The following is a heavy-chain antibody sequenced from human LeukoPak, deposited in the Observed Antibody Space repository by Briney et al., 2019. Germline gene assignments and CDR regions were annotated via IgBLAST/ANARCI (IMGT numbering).Heavy chain of an antibody. CDR3: ARSERGSSPLYMDV. J-gene: IGHJ6*03. D-gene: IGHD6-6*01. CDR2: IYYSGST. V-gene: IGHV4-59*01. Sequence: IYYSGSTNYNPSLKSRVTISVDTSKNQFSLKLSSVTAADTAVYYCARSERGSSPLYMDVWGKGTTVTVSS.